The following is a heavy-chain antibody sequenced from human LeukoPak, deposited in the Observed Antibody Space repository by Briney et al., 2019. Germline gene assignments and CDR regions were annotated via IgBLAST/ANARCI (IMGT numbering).Heavy chain of an antibody. V-gene: IGHV2-70*11. CDR1: GFSLNTSGMC. Sequence: SGPALVKPTQTLTLTCTFSGFSLNTSGMCVSWIRQPPGKALEWLARHDWDDDIYYNTCLKTRGSISQDTSKNQVVLTMTNMDPVDTATYYCARLQFSGKEIDYWGQGTLVTVSS. CDR2: HDWDDDI. J-gene: IGHJ4*02. CDR3: ARLQFSGKEIDY.